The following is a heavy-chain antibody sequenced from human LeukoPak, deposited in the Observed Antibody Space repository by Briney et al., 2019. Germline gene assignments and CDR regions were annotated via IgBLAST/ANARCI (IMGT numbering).Heavy chain of an antibody. V-gene: IGHV1-69*13. J-gene: IGHJ4*02. D-gene: IGHD2-15*01. CDR3: ARGARADVVVVAATRGHFDY. Sequence: ASVKVSCKASGGTFSSYAISWVRQAPGQGLEWMGGIIPIFGTANYAQKFQGRVTITADESTSTAYMELSSLRSEDTAVYYCARGARADVVVVAATRGHFDYWGQGTLVTVSS. CDR2: IIPIFGTA. CDR1: GGTFSSYA.